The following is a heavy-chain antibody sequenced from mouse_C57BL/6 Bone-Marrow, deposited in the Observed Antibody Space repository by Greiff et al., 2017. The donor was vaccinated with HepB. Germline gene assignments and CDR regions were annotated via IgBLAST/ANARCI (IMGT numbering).Heavy chain of an antibody. J-gene: IGHJ3*01. CDR2: IDPENGDT. V-gene: IGHV14-4*01. CDR1: GFNIKDDY. D-gene: IGHD2-14*01. Sequence: VQLKESGAELVRPGASVKLSCTASGFNIKDDYMHWVKQRPEQGLEWIGWIDPENGDTEYASKFQGKATITADTSSNTAYLQLSSLTSEDTAVYYCTTGVRAWFAYWGQGTLVTVSA. CDR3: TTGVRAWFAY.